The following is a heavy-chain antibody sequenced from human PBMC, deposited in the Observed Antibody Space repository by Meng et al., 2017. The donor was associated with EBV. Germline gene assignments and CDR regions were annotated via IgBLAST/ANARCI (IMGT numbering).Heavy chain of an antibody. CDR3: ARVGIAVAGTGDY. CDR1: GYTFTGYY. CDR2: INPNSGGT. D-gene: IGHD6-19*01. J-gene: IGHJ4*02. V-gene: IGHV1-2*06. Sequence: QVQLVQSGGVVKKPGASVKVSCKASGYTFTGYYMHWVRQAPGQGLEWMGRINPNSGGTNYAQKFQGRVTMTRDTSISTAYMELSRLRSDDTAVYYCARVGIAVAGTGDYWGQGTLVTVSS.